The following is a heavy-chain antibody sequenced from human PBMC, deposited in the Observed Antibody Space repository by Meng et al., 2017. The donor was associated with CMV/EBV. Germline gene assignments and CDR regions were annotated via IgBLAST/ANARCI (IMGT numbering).Heavy chain of an antibody. D-gene: IGHD2-2*01. CDR2: IYYSGST. V-gene: IGHV4-30-4*08. CDR3: ARVGRTSCYDY. Sequence: VQLQESCPGLVTPPQTLSITCTSSGGFIVSGGYLWSWSRQPPGKGLEWIGYIYYSGSTYYNPARKSRVTISVDTSKNLFSLKLSSVTAADTAVYYCARVGRTSCYDYWGQGTLVTVSS. CDR1: GGFIVSGGYL. J-gene: IGHJ4*02.